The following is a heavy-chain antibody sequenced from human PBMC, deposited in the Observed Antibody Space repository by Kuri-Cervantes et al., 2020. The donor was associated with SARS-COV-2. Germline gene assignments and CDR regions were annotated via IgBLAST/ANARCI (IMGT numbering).Heavy chain of an antibody. CDR3: ARDPMPDTNSVNHFPY. V-gene: IGHV1-18*01. CDR2: ISTFNGNT. Sequence: ASVKVSCKASGYTFTSYGISWVRQAPGQGLEWMGWISTFNGNTNYAQKFQGRVTMITDTSSSTYYITLRSLRSDDTAVYYCARDPMPDTNSVNHFPYWGQGTLVTVSS. D-gene: IGHD2-2*01. CDR1: GYTFTSYG. J-gene: IGHJ4*02.